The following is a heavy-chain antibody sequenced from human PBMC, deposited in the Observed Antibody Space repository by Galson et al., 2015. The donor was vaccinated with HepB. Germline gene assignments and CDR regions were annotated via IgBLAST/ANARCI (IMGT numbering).Heavy chain of an antibody. CDR1: GFSFSDFY. J-gene: IGHJ4*02. CDR3: ARDHEPPDF. Sequence: SLRLSCAASGFSFSDFYMSWIRQTPGKGLEWVSYISSGGDSVFYSDSVKGRFTVSRDNAKNSLYLQVDSLSAEDAAVYFCARDHEPPDFWGQGTLVIVSS. V-gene: IGHV3-11*01. CDR2: ISSGGDSV.